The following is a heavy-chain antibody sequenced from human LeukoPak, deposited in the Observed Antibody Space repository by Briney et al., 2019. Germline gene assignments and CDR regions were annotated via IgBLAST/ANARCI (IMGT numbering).Heavy chain of an antibody. Sequence: SETLSLTCTAYGESLGDYEWSWIRQPPGGRLEWLGQVNPSAFATYNPSLKRPVTISRDTSKNQISLTVTSVIAADTGVYYCARGPIDSDHDFDSWGQGSLVTVSS. J-gene: IGHJ4*02. CDR2: VNPSAFA. CDR3: ARGPIDSDHDFDS. CDR1: GESLGDYE. V-gene: IGHV4-34*01. D-gene: IGHD1-14*01.